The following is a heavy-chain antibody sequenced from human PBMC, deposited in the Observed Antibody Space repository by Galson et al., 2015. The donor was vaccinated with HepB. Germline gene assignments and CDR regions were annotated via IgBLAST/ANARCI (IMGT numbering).Heavy chain of an antibody. D-gene: IGHD1-26*01. V-gene: IGHV3-30*04. Sequence: SLRLSCAASGFTFSAYAIHWVRQAPGKGLEWVAVIPYEGSNKYYADSVKGRFTISRDNSKNTVYVQMNSLRAEDTAVYYCARASSSWQLPGGYFDYWGQGALVSVSS. CDR2: IPYEGSNK. J-gene: IGHJ4*02. CDR3: ARASSSWQLPGGYFDY. CDR1: GFTFSAYA.